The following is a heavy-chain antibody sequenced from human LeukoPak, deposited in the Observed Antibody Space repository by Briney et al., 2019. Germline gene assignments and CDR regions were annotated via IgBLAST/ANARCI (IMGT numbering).Heavy chain of an antibody. J-gene: IGHJ4*02. CDR3: ARDLQDPLYYFDY. V-gene: IGHV1-18*01. CDR1: GYTFTSYG. Sequence: ASVKVSCKASGYTFTSYGISWVRQAPGQGLEWMGWISAYNGNTNYAQKFQGRVTMTRDTSTSTVYMELSSLRSEDTAVYYCARDLQDPLYYFDYWGQGTLVTVSS. CDR2: ISAYNGNT.